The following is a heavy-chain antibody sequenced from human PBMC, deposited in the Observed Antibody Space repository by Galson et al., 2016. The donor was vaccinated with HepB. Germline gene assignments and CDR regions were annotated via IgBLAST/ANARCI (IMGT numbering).Heavy chain of an antibody. Sequence: SETLSLTCAVYGGSFTAYSWNWIRQPPGKGLEWIGEINHSGSATYNPSLKSRVTISVDTSKNQFSLKGSSVTAADTAVYYCARGRRRDGYNPRGNYYFDSWGQGTLVTVSS. D-gene: IGHD5-24*01. CDR3: ARGRRRDGYNPRGNYYFDS. V-gene: IGHV4-34*01. CDR2: INHSGSA. CDR1: GGSFTAYS. J-gene: IGHJ4*02.